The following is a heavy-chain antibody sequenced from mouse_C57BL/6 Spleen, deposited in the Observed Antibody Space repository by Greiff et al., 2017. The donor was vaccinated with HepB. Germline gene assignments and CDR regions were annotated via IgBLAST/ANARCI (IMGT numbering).Heavy chain of an antibody. CDR3: VLGSSYGGFAY. Sequence: DVKLQESGGGLVQPKGSLKLSCAASGFSFNTYAMNWVRQAPGKGLEWVARIRSKSNNYATYYADSVKDRFTISRDDSESMLYLQMNNLKTEDTAMYYCVLGSSYGGFAYWGQGTLVTVSA. CDR2: IRSKSNNYAT. V-gene: IGHV10-1*01. D-gene: IGHD1-1*01. CDR1: GFSFNTYA. J-gene: IGHJ3*01.